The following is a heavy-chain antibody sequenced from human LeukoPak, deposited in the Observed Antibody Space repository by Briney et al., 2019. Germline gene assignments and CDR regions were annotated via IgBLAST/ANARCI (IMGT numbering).Heavy chain of an antibody. CDR3: ASYGGSTGDAFDI. CDR2: IYYSGST. CDR1: GGSISSYY. D-gene: IGHD4-17*01. Sequence: SETLSLTCTVSGGSISSYYWSWIRQSPGKGLEYIGYIYYSGSTNYNPSLKSRVTISVDTSKNQVSLKLSSVTAADTAVYYCASYGGSTGDAFDIWGQGTMVTVSS. V-gene: IGHV4-59*08. J-gene: IGHJ3*02.